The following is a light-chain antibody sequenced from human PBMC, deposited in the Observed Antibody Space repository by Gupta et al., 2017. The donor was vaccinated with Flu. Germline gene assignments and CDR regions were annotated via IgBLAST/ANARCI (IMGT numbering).Light chain of an antibody. CDR3: QQYDNLPRYT. CDR2: DAS. Sequence: SFLSASVGDRVTITCQASQDISNYLNWYQQKPGKAPKLLIYDASNLETGVPSRFSGSGSGTDFTFTISSLQPEDIATYYCQQYDNLPRYTFGQGTKLEIK. CDR1: QDISNY. J-gene: IGKJ2*01. V-gene: IGKV1-33*01.